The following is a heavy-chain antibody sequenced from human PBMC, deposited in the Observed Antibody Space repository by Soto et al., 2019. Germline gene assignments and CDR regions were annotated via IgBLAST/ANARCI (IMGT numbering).Heavy chain of an antibody. CDR1: GFTFSSYS. CDR2: ISGSSSNM. Sequence: XASLRLSCAASGFTFSSYSMNWVRQTPGKGLEWVSSISGSSSNMYYADSVKGRFTISRDNAKNSLYLQMNSLRAEDTAVYYCAKDPNYDFWSGYSGSGWFDPWGQGTLVTVSS. D-gene: IGHD3-3*01. J-gene: IGHJ5*02. V-gene: IGHV3-21*01. CDR3: AKDPNYDFWSGYSGSGWFDP.